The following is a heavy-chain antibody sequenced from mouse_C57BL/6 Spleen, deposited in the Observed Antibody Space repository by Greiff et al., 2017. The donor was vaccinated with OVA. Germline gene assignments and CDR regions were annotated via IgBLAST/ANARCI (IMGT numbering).Heavy chain of an antibody. CDR1: GFTFSSYG. D-gene: IGHD3-2*02. J-gene: IGHJ2*01. Sequence: EVQLQESGGDLVKPGGSLKLSCAASGFTFSSYGMSWVRQTPDKRLEWVATISSGGSYTYYPDSVKGRFTISRDNAKNTLYLQMSSLKSEDTAMYYCARLGGTAQATCFDYWGQGTTLTVSS. CDR2: ISSGGSYT. V-gene: IGHV5-6*01. CDR3: ARLGGTAQATCFDY.